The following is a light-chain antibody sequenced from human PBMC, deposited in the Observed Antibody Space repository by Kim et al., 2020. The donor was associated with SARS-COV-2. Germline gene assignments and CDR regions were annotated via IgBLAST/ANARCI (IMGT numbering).Light chain of an antibody. CDR3: QSRDSDDNVV. V-gene: IGLV3-19*01. CDR1: SLRSYY. Sequence: SSELTQDPAVSVALGQTVRITCQGDSLRSYYATWYQQKPRQAPLLVIFGKNNRPSGIPDRFSGSSSGNTASLTISGTQAEDEADYYCQSRDSDDNVVFGGGTQLTVL. J-gene: IGLJ2*01. CDR2: GKN.